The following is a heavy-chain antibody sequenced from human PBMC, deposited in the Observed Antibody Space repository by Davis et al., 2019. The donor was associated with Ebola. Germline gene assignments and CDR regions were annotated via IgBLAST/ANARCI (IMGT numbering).Heavy chain of an antibody. D-gene: IGHD3-3*01. V-gene: IGHV4-59*01. Sequence: PGGSLRLSCTVSGGSISSYYWSWIRQPPGKGLEWIGYIYYSGSTNYNPSLKSRVTISVDTSKNQFSLKLSSVTAADTAVYYCARQSPWRAVDYWGQGTLVTVSS. J-gene: IGHJ4*02. CDR3: ARQSPWRAVDY. CDR1: GGSISSYY. CDR2: IYYSGST.